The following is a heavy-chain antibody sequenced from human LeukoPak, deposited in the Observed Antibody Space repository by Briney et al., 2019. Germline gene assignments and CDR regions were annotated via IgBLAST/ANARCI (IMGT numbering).Heavy chain of an antibody. V-gene: IGHV1-18*01. CDR1: GYTFTSYG. CDR2: ISAYNGNT. J-gene: IGHJ4*02. D-gene: IGHD3-22*01. Sequence: GASVKVSCKASGYTFTSYGISWARQAPGQGLEWMGWISAYNGNTNYAQKLQGRVTMTTDTSTSTAYMELRSLRSDDTAVYYCARWEYYYDSSGYYSWGQGTLVTVSS. CDR3: ARWEYYYDSSGYYS.